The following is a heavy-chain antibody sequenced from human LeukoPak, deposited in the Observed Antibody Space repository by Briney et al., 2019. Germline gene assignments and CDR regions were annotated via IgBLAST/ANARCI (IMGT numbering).Heavy chain of an antibody. D-gene: IGHD3-3*01. V-gene: IGHV4-59*01. CDR2: MCDNGST. CDR3: ARSFDFWSGYLEY. J-gene: IGHJ4*02. CDR1: GGSISSYY. Sequence: SETLSLTCTVSGGSISSYYWTWIRQPPGKGLEWIGYMCDNGSTNYNSSLKSRVTISGDTSKNQFSLKLSSVTAADTAVYFCARSFDFWSGYLEYWGQGTLVTVSS.